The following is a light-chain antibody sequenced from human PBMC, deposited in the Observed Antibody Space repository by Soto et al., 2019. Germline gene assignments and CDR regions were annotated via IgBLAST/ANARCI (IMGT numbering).Light chain of an antibody. CDR2: EVS. Sequence: QSALTQPASVSESLGQSITISCTGTSSDIGGYKYVSWYQQHPGKAPKLIIFEVSNRPSGVSDRFSGSNSGNTASLTISGLQAEDEADYYCTSYSRYRVLVFGRGTKVTV. J-gene: IGLJ3*02. V-gene: IGLV2-14*01. CDR3: TSYSRYRVLV. CDR1: SSDIGGYKY.